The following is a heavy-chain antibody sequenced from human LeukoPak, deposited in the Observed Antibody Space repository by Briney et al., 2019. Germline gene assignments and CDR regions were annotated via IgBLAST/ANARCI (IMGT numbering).Heavy chain of an antibody. CDR3: ARATVTYYFDD. D-gene: IGHD4-17*01. CDR1: GGSISSGGYS. Sequence: SETLSLTCAVSGGSISSGGYSWSWIRPPPGKGLEWIGYIYHSGSTYYNPSLKSRVTISVDRSKNQFSLKLSSVTAADTAVYYCARATVTYYFDDWGQGTLVTVSS. V-gene: IGHV4-30-2*01. J-gene: IGHJ4*02. CDR2: IYHSGST.